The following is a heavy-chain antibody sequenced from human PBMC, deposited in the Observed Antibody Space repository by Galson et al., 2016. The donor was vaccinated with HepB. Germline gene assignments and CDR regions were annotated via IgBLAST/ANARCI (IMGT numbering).Heavy chain of an antibody. CDR1: GYTFSNYG. CDR3: TRVPNYDYVWVSYRYGYYHGMDV. V-gene: IGHV1-18*01. Sequence: SVKVSCKASGYTFSNYGITWVRQAPGQGPEWMGWISGYSGNTKYAQKFQARVTMTTDTSTTTAYMELRGLRSDDTAVYYCTRVPNYDYVWVSYRYGYYHGMDVWGQGTTVTVSS. D-gene: IGHD3-16*02. CDR2: ISGYSGNT. J-gene: IGHJ6*02.